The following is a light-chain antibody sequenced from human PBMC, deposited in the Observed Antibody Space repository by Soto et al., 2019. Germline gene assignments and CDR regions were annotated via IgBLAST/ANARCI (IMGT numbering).Light chain of an antibody. CDR3: CSYTGSSPV. Sequence: QSALTQPASVSGSPGQSITISCTGTSSDVGSYNLVSWYQQHPGKAPKLMIYEGSKRPSGVSNRFSGSKSGNTASLTISGVQAEDEADYYCCSYTGSSPVFGGGTKLTVL. CDR1: SSDVGSYNL. V-gene: IGLV2-23*01. CDR2: EGS. J-gene: IGLJ2*01.